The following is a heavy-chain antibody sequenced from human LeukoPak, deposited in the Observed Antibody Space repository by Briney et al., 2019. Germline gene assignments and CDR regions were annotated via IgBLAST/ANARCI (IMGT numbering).Heavy chain of an antibody. CDR2: INGDGSWT. CDR3: ARVLYNGGYIQY. J-gene: IGHJ1*01. CDR1: GNYW. V-gene: IGHV3-74*01. D-gene: IGHD2-2*02. Sequence: LSGGSLRLSCAASGNYWMHWVRQAPGKGLVWVSHINGDGSWTTYADPVKGRFTISRDNSKNTLYLQVSSLRAEDTAVYYCARVLYNGGYIQYWGQGTLVTVSS.